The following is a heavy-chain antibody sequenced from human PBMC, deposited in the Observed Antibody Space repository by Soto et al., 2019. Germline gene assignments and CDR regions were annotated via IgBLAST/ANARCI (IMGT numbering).Heavy chain of an antibody. Sequence: EVQLVESGGGLVQPGGSLRLSCAASGFTFSSYTMSWVRQAPGKGLEWVSYISGSSSTIYYAYSVKGRFTISRENAKNSLYLKMKSLRAEDTAVYYCARGRGSCSSLCASDIWGQGTMVTVSS. CDR1: GFTFSSYT. CDR3: ARGRGSCSSLCASDI. CDR2: ISGSSSTI. J-gene: IGHJ3*02. D-gene: IGHD2-15*01. V-gene: IGHV3-48*01.